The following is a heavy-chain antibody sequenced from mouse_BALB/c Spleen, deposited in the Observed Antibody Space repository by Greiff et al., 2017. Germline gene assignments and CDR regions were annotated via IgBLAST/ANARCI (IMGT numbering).Heavy chain of an antibody. CDR3: AREAPLTTAMSWFAY. CDR2: INSNGGST. J-gene: IGHJ3*01. V-gene: IGHV5-6-3*01. Sequence: EVKVVESGGGLVQPGGSLKLSCAASGFTFSSYGMSWVRQTPDKRLELVATINSNGGSTYYPDSVKGRFTISRDNAKNTLYLQMSSLKSEDTAMYYCAREAPLTTAMSWFAYWGQGTLVTVSA. D-gene: IGHD1-2*01. CDR1: GFTFSSYG.